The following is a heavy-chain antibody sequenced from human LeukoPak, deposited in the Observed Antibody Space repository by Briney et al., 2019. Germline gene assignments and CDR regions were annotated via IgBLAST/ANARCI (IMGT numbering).Heavy chain of an antibody. J-gene: IGHJ3*02. CDR1: GYTFTGYY. CDR2: INPNSGGT. V-gene: IGHV1-2*02. CDR3: ARGSGLWTAFDI. Sequence: ASVTVSCTASGYTFTGYYMHWVRQAPGQGLEWMGWINPNSGGTNYAQKFQGRVTMTRDTSISTAYMELSRLRSDDTAVYYCARGSGLWTAFDIWGQGTMVTVCS. D-gene: IGHD5-18*01.